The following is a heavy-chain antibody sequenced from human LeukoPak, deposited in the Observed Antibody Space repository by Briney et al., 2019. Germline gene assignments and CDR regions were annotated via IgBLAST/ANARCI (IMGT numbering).Heavy chain of an antibody. V-gene: IGHV1-18*01. CDR2: ISAYNGNI. J-gene: IGHJ4*02. D-gene: IGHD2-15*01. Sequence: ASVKVSCKASGYTFSRYGISWVRQAPGQGREWMGWISAYNGNIKYAQKFQGRVTMTTDTSTSTAYMELRSLRSDDTAMYFCARDDLDCSGGTCYPDDFWGQGTLVTVSS. CDR1: GYTFSRYG. CDR3: ARDDLDCSGGTCYPDDF.